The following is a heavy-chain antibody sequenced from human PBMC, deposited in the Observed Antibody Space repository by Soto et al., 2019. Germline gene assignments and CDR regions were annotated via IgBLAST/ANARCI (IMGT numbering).Heavy chain of an antibody. CDR3: ARPLPYSSSWSPVDY. V-gene: IGHV3-30-3*01. J-gene: IGHJ4*02. D-gene: IGHD6-13*01. CDR1: GFTFSSYA. CDR2: ISYDGSNK. Sequence: GGSLRLSCAASGFTFSSYAMHWVRQAPGKGLEWVAVISYDGSNKYYADSVKGRFTISRDNSKNTLYLQMNSLRAEDTAVYYCARPLPYSSSWSPVDYWGQGTLVTVSS.